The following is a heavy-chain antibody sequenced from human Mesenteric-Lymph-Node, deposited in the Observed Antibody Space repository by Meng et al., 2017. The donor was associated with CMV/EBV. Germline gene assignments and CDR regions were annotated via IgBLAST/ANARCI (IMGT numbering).Heavy chain of an antibody. Sequence: ASVKVSCKASGYTFTGYYMHWVRQAPGQGLEWMGWINPNSGGTNYAQKFQGRVTMTRDTSISTAYMELSRLRSDDTAVYYCARDWPFEYSSSGYYFDYWGQGTLVTVSS. CDR1: GYTFTGYY. V-gene: IGHV1-2*02. D-gene: IGHD6-6*01. J-gene: IGHJ4*02. CDR2: INPNSGGT. CDR3: ARDWPFEYSSSGYYFDY.